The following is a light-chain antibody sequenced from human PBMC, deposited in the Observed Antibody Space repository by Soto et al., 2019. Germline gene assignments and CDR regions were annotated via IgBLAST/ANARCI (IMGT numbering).Light chain of an antibody. CDR2: GVT. Sequence: QSVLTQPASVSGSPGQSITISCAGTSSDVGGYNYVSWYQQYPGKAPKLMIYGVTNRPSGVSNRFSGSKTGNTASLTISGLQAEDEAYYYCFSHRMGDSHVFGTGTKLTVL. V-gene: IGLV2-14*01. J-gene: IGLJ1*01. CDR3: FSHRMGDSHV. CDR1: SSDVGGYNY.